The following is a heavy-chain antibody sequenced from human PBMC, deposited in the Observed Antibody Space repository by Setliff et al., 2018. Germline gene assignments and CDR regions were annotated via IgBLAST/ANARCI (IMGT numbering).Heavy chain of an antibody. Sequence: GASVKVSCKASGGTFRTDGFNWVRQAPGQGLGWMGRIIPVFGTAKYVQKFQGRVTISADESARTAYMEMSSLRAEDTAVYYCARDGGMGMIKGYYYGLDVWGQGTSVTVSS. CDR1: GGTFRTDG. J-gene: IGHJ6*02. V-gene: IGHV1-69*13. CDR3: ARDGGMGMIKGYYYGLDV. D-gene: IGHD3-16*01. CDR2: IIPVFGTA.